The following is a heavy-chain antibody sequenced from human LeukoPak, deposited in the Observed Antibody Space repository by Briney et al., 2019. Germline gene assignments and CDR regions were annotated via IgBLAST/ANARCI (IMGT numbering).Heavy chain of an antibody. Sequence: SETLSLTCAVSGGSISSGGYSWSWIRQPPGKGLEWIGYIYHSGSTYYNPSLKSRVTISVDRSKNQFSLKLSSVTAADTAVYYCAGHHPRNTVDFWGQGTLVTVSS. CDR2: IYHSGST. CDR1: GGSISSGGYS. V-gene: IGHV4-30-2*01. D-gene: IGHD2/OR15-2a*01. J-gene: IGHJ4*02. CDR3: AGHHPRNTVDF.